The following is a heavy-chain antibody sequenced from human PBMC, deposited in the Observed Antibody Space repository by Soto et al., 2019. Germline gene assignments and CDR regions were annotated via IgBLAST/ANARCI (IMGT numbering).Heavy chain of an antibody. V-gene: IGHV3-23*01. D-gene: IGHD6-13*01. Sequence: PGGSLRLSCAASGFTFSSYAMSWVRQAPGKGLEWVSAISGSGGSTYYADSVKGRFTISRDNSKNTLYLQMNSLRAEDTAVYYCAKDLGWQQLCLCFDYWGQGTLLTVSS. J-gene: IGHJ4*02. CDR1: GFTFSSYA. CDR3: AKDLGWQQLCLCFDY. CDR2: ISGSGGST.